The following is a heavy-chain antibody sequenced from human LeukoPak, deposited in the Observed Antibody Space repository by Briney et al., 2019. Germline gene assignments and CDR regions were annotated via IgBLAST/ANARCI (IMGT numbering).Heavy chain of an antibody. J-gene: IGHJ4*02. V-gene: IGHV3-23*01. Sequence: GGSLRLSCAASGFIVSSNYINLVRQAPGKGLEWVSAISGSGGSTYYADSVKGRFTISRDNSKNTLYLQMNSLRAEDTAVYYCAKQGGDIVVVPAAFLDYWGQGTLVTVSS. CDR1: GFIVSSNY. D-gene: IGHD2-2*01. CDR3: AKQGGDIVVVPAAFLDY. CDR2: ISGSGGST.